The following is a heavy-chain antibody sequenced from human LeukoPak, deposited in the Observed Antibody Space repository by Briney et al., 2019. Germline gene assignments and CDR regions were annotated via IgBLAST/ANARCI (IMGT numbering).Heavy chain of an antibody. V-gene: IGHV4-4*07. CDR2: IYTSGST. J-gene: IGHJ5*02. Sequence: SETLSLTCIVSGGSIRSYYWSWIRQPAGKGLEWIGRIYTSGSTNYNPSLKSRLTMSVDTSKNQFSLKLSSVTAADTAVYYCAREAYADYVFSAWFDPWGQGTLVTVSS. CDR3: AREAYADYVFSAWFDP. CDR1: GGSIRSYY. D-gene: IGHD4-17*01.